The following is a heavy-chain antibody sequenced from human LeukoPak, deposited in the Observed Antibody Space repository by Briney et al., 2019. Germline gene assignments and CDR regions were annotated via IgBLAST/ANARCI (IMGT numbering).Heavy chain of an antibody. CDR2: IYYSGIT. Sequence: SETLSLTCTASADSISNYNYFWGWIRQPPGKGLEWIGGIYYSGITYYNPSLNSRVTISVDRSKNQLSLRLTSVTAADTAVYYCAREPSTANWFDPWGQGTLVTVSS. CDR1: ADSISNYNYF. CDR3: AREPSTANWFDP. V-gene: IGHV4-39*02. D-gene: IGHD4-17*01. J-gene: IGHJ5*02.